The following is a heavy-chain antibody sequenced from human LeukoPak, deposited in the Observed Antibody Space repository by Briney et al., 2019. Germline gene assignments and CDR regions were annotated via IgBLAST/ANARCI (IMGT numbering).Heavy chain of an antibody. D-gene: IGHD3-16*01. CDR2: IGVSSGNT. V-gene: IGHV1-18*01. Sequence: GASVTVSCKASGYTFTSYGISWVRQAPGQGLEWMGWIGVSSGNTDYAQKFQGRVTLTTDTSTGTAYMELRSLRSDDTAIYYCARFGYADFWGQGTLVTVSS. CDR1: GYTFTSYG. J-gene: IGHJ4*02. CDR3: ARFGYADF.